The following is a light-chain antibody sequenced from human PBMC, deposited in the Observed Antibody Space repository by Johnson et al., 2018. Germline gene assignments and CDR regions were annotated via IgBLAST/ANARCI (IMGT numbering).Light chain of an antibody. V-gene: IGLV1-51*02. CDR2: ENN. J-gene: IGLJ1*01. Sequence: QSVLTQPPSVSAAPGQKVTISCSGSSSNIGNNYVSWYQQLPGTAPKLLIYENNKLPSGIPDRFSGPKSGTSATLGITGLQTGDEADYYCGTWDSSLSAGNVFGTGTKVTVL. CDR1: SSNIGNNY. CDR3: GTWDSSLSAGNV.